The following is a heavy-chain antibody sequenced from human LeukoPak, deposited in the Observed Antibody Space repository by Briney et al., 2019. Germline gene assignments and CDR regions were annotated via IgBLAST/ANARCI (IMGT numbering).Heavy chain of an antibody. CDR1: GGTFSNHA. CDR2: FIPVFGPA. V-gene: IGHV1-69*13. Sequence: GASVKVSCKASGGTFSNHAVSWVRQAPGQGLEWMGGFIPVFGPANYAQKFQGRVTITADESTSTAYMELSSLRSDDTAVYYCARSGRGTYYYFDLWGQGTLVTVSS. D-gene: IGHD1-26*01. J-gene: IGHJ4*02. CDR3: ARSGRGTYYYFDL.